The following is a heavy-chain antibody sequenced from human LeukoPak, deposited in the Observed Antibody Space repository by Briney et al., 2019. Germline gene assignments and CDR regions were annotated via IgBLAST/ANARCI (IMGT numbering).Heavy chain of an antibody. CDR1: DGSISSYY. J-gene: IGHJ3*02. V-gene: IGHV4-59*08. CDR2: IYYSGST. CDR3: ATNRNRVIDTFDI. D-gene: IGHD1-14*01. Sequence: SETLSLTCTVSDGSISSYYWSWIRQPPGKGLEWIGYIYYSGSTNYNPSLKSRVTISVDTSKKQFSLKLSSVTAADTAVYYCATNRNRVIDTFDIWGQGTMGTVSS.